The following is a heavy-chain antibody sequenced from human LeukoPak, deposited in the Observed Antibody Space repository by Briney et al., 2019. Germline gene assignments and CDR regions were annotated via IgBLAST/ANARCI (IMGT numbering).Heavy chain of an antibody. CDR1: GFTFSGYA. V-gene: IGHV3-23*01. CDR2: ISASGDGT. J-gene: IGHJ4*02. CDR3: AQRQGHAFDN. Sequence: GGSLRLSCAASGFTFSGYAMTWVRQAPGKGLEWVSYISASGDGTYYADSVKGRFTLSRDNSKSTLYLQMNSLRAEDTALYYCAQRQGHAFDNWGQGTLVTVSS.